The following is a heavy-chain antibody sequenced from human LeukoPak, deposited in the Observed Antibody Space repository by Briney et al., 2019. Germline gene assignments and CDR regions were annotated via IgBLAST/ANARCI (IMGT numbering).Heavy chain of an antibody. CDR2: ISSSSSYI. CDR1: GFTFSSYS. J-gene: IGHJ6*03. D-gene: IGHD3-3*01. Sequence: PGGSLSLSCAASGFTFSSYSMNWVRQAPGKGLEWVSSISSSSSYIYYADSVKGRFTISRDNAKNSLYLQMNSLRAEDTAVYYCAREDDFWSGPIYYYYYMDVWGKGTTVTVSS. CDR3: AREDDFWSGPIYYYYYMDV. V-gene: IGHV3-21*01.